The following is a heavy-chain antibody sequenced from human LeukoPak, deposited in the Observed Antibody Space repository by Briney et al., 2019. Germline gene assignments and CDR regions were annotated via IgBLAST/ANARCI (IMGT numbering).Heavy chain of an antibody. CDR1: GGSISSYY. D-gene: IGHD4-17*01. CDR2: IYYSGST. Sequence: PSDTLSLTCTVSGGSISSYYWSWIRQPTGKGLEWIGYIYYSGSTNYNPPLKSRVTISVDTSKNQFSLKLSSVTAADTAVYYCARGLHYGCFDLWGRGTLVTVSS. CDR3: ARGLHYGCFDL. J-gene: IGHJ2*01. V-gene: IGHV4-59*07.